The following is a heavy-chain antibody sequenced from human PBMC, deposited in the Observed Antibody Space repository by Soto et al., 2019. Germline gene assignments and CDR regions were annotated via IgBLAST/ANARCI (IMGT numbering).Heavy chain of an antibody. V-gene: IGHV4-59*01. Sequence: SETLSLTCTVSGGYLSGYCWNWIRQASGKGPEWIGYVYYTGSTNYNPSLESRVTMSTDTSKNQVSLELRSMTAADSALYYCARGFYDARGYSAPFDSWGQGTQVTVSS. J-gene: IGHJ4*02. CDR3: ARGFYDARGYSAPFDS. CDR1: GGYLSGYC. D-gene: IGHD3-22*01. CDR2: VYYTGST.